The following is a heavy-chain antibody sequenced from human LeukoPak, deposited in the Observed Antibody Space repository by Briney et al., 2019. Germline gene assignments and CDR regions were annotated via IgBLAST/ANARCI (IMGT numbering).Heavy chain of an antibody. CDR3: TTRYSGDYYAS. Sequence: GRSLRLSCAASGFTFSSYGMHWVRQAPGKGLEWVGRIKSKTDGGTTDYAAPVKGRFTVSRDDSKNTLYLQMNSLKTEDTAVYYCTTRYSGDYYASWGQGTLVTVSS. CDR1: GFTFSSYG. CDR2: IKSKTDGGTT. J-gene: IGHJ4*02. V-gene: IGHV3-15*01. D-gene: IGHD6-19*01.